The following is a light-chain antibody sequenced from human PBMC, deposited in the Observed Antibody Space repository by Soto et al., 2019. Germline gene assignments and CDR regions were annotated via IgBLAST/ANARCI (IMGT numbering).Light chain of an antibody. CDR1: ISNIGAGYN. Sequence: QLVLTQPPSVSGAPGQRVTISGTGRISNIGAGYNVHWYQQVPGTAPKLLIYGDSNRPSGVPDRFSGSKSGTSASLAITGLQAEDEADYYCQSYDSSLSGWLFGGGTKLTVL. CDR3: QSYDSSLSGWL. J-gene: IGLJ3*02. V-gene: IGLV1-40*01. CDR2: GDS.